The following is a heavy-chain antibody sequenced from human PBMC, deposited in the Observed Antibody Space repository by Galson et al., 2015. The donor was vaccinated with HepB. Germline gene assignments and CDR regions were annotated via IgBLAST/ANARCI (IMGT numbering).Heavy chain of an antibody. Sequence: SLRLSCAASGFTFSSYWMSWVRQAPGKGLEWVANIKQYGSEKYYVDSVKGRFTISRDNSKNSLYLQMNSLRTEDTALYYCAKENYDILTGYYNYYFDYWGQGTLVTVSS. D-gene: IGHD3-9*01. CDR2: IKQYGSEK. J-gene: IGHJ4*02. CDR3: AKENYDILTGYYNYYFDY. CDR1: GFTFSSYW. V-gene: IGHV3-7*03.